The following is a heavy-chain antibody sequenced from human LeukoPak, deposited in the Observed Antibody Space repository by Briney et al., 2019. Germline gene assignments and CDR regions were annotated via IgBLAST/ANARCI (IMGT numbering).Heavy chain of an antibody. D-gene: IGHD3-22*01. CDR1: GFTVSSNY. J-gene: IGHJ4*02. CDR2: IYSGCSK. V-gene: IGHV3-53*01. CDR3: ARRAGDYSHPYDY. Sequence: GGSLRLSCAASGFTVSSNYMSWVRQAPGKGLEWVSIIYSGCSKFYADSVKGRFTISRDNSKNTLYLQMNSLRAEDTAVYYCARRAGDYSHPYDYWGQGILVTVSS.